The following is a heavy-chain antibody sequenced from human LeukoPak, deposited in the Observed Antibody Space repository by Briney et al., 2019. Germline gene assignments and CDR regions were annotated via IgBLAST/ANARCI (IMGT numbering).Heavy chain of an antibody. Sequence: KPSETLSLTCTVSGYSISSGYYWGWIRQPPGKGLEWIGIIYHSGSTYYNPSLKSRVTISVDTSKNQFSLKLSSVTAADTAVYYCARAGYSSSWYGADYWGQGTLVTVSS. CDR2: IYHSGST. CDR1: GYSISSGYY. D-gene: IGHD6-13*01. CDR3: ARAGYSSSWYGADY. V-gene: IGHV4-38-2*02. J-gene: IGHJ4*02.